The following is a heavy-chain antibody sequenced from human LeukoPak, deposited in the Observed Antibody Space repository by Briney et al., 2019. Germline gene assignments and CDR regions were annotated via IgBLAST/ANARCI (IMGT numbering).Heavy chain of an antibody. CDR3: ASSPLIAVADY. Sequence: GGSLRLSCAASGFTFSSYSMNWVRQAPGKGLEWVSSISSSSSYIYYADSVKGRFTISRDNAKNSLYLQMNSLRAEDTAVHYCASSPLIAVADYWGQGTLVTVSS. J-gene: IGHJ4*02. CDR1: GFTFSSYS. V-gene: IGHV3-21*01. D-gene: IGHD6-19*01. CDR2: ISSSSSYI.